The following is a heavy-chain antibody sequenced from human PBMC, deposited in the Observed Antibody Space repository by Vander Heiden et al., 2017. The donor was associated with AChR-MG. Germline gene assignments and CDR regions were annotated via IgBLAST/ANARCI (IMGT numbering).Heavy chain of an antibody. CDR3: ARELTGSFYFDF. D-gene: IGHD1-26*01. J-gene: IGHJ4*02. V-gene: IGHV1-46*02. Sequence: QVQLVQSGAEVKKPGASLKVSCKTSGFTFHNYPMHWVRPAPGQGLEWVGTINPSLDSTHYAQKFQGRVRMTRDTSTKTVYMDMTSLRPEDTAVYFCARELTGSFYFDFWGQGSLVTVSS. CDR2: INPSLDST. CDR1: GFTFHNYP.